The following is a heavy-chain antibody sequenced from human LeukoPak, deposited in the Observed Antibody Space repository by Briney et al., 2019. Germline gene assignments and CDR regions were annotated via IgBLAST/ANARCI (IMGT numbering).Heavy chain of an antibody. V-gene: IGHV6-1*01. CDR2: TYYRSKWYN. Sequence: SQTLSLTCAICGDSVSRNMAFWTWIRQSPSRGLEWLGRTYYRSKWYNDYAESVKSRMTINPDTSKNQFSLQLNSVTPEDTAIYYCARESDTGYVSFWGQGTLVTVSS. CDR3: ARESDTGYVSF. D-gene: IGHD5-12*01. CDR1: GDSVSRNMAF. J-gene: IGHJ4*02.